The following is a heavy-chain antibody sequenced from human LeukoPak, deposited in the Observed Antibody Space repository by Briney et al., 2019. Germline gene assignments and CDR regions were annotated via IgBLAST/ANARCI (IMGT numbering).Heavy chain of an antibody. D-gene: IGHD5-24*01. J-gene: IGHJ4*02. V-gene: IGHV3-21*01. CDR1: GFTFRSYS. CDR3: ARMSYGYNYEPVDNDY. CDR2: ISSSSSYI. Sequence: PGGSLRLSCVASGFTFRSYSMNWVRQAPGKGLEWVSSISSSSSYIYYADSVKGRFTISRDNAKNSLYLQMNSLRAEDTAVYYCARMSYGYNYEPVDNDYWGQGTLVTVSS.